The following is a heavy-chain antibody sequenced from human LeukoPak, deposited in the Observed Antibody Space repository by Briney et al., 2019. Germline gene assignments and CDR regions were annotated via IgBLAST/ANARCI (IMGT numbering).Heavy chain of an antibody. D-gene: IGHD6-19*01. CDR3: ARDLYSSGWSRYDI. CDR1: GGSISSYY. J-gene: IGHJ3*02. V-gene: IGHV4-59*01. Sequence: SETLSLTCTVSGGSISSYYWSWIRQPPGKGLEWIGYIYYSGSTNYNPSLKSRVTISVDTSKNQFSLKLSSVTAADTAVYYCARDLYSSGWSRYDIWGQGTMVIVSS. CDR2: IYYSGST.